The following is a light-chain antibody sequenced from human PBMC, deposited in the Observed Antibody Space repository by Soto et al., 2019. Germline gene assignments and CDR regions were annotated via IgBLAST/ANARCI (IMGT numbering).Light chain of an antibody. CDR3: CSYGGGNNFYA. V-gene: IGLV2-8*01. J-gene: IGLJ1*01. Sequence: LTQPPSASGSPGQSVTISCTGTSSDIGTYDYVSWYQHLPDKAPKLIIYEVSKRPSGVPDRFSGSKSGNTASLTVSGLQAEDEGDYYCCSYGGGNNFYAFGTGTKVTVL. CDR2: EVS. CDR1: SSDIGTYDY.